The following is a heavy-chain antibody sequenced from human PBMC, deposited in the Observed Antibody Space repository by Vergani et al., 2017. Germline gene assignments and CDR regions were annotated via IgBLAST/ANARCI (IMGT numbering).Heavy chain of an antibody. D-gene: IGHD3-22*01. Sequence: QVQLVQSGAEVKKPGASVKVSCKASGYTFTSYYMHWVRQAPGQGLEWMGIINPSGGSTSYAQKFQGRVTMTRDTSTSTVYMELSSLRSEDTAVYYCARAHMDDSSGYYSGVDIWGQGTMVTVSS. CDR3: ARAHMDDSSGYYSGVDI. J-gene: IGHJ3*02. V-gene: IGHV1-46*01. CDR2: INPSGGST. CDR1: GYTFTSYY.